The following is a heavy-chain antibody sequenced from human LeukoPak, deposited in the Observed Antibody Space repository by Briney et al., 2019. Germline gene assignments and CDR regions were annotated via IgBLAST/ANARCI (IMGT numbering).Heavy chain of an antibody. CDR3: AKSRSGSVSDAVDI. CDR1: GFTFDDYA. Sequence: GGSLRLSCAASGFTFDDYAMPWVRQALGKGLEWVSGISWNSGSIGYADSVKGRFTISRDNAKSSLYLQMNSLRLEDTALYYCAKSRSGSVSDAVDIWGQGTMVTVSS. V-gene: IGHV3-9*01. J-gene: IGHJ3*02. D-gene: IGHD6-19*01. CDR2: ISWNSGSI.